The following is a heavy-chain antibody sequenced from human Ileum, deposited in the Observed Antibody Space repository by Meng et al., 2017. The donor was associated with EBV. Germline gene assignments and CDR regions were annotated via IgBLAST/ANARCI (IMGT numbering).Heavy chain of an antibody. J-gene: IGHJ4*02. CDR2: TSHSGST. Sequence: QVQLHESGPGLVQPSESLSLSCAVSGGSISRSDWWSWVRQPPGKGLEWIGETSHSGSTNYSPSLKSRVTISLDKSKNQLSLKLNSVTAADTAVYYCASSDYYRSDYWGQGTLVTVSS. D-gene: IGHD3-22*01. V-gene: IGHV4-4*02. CDR3: ASSDYYRSDY. CDR1: GGSISRSDW.